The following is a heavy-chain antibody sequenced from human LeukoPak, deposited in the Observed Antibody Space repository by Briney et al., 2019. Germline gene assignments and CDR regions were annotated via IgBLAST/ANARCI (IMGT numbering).Heavy chain of an antibody. J-gene: IGHJ4*02. CDR2: IYYSGST. V-gene: IGHV4-39*07. CDR1: GGSISSSSYY. Sequence: SETLSLTCTVSGGSISSSSYYWGWIRQPPGKGLEWIGSIYYSGSTYYNPSLKSRVTISVDTSKNQFSLKLSSVTAADTAVYYCARDGRSFTSAFDYWGQGTLVTVSS. CDR3: ARDGRSFTSAFDY. D-gene: IGHD2-2*01.